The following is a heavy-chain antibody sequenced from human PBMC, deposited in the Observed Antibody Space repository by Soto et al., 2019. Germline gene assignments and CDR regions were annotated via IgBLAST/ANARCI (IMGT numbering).Heavy chain of an antibody. V-gene: IGHV4-31*03. D-gene: IGHD6-13*01. CDR3: ARGDSSSWYGRVVFDP. CDR2: IYYSGST. Sequence: QVQLQESGPGLVKPSQTLSLTCTVSGGSISSGGYYWSWIRQHPGKGLEWIGYIYYSGSTYYNPSLKRRVTISVDTSKNQFSLKLSSVTAADTAVYYCARGDSSSWYGRVVFDPWGQGTLVTVSS. J-gene: IGHJ5*02. CDR1: GGSISSGGYY.